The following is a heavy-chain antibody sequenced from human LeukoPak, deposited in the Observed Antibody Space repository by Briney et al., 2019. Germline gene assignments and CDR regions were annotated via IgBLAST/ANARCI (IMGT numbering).Heavy chain of an antibody. V-gene: IGHV1-69*04. CDR3: ARVSHTTVTPFDY. Sequence: GASVKVSGKASGGTFSSYAISWVRQAPGQGLEWMGRIIPILGIANYAQKFQGRVTITADKSTSTAYMELSSLRSEDTAVYYCARVSHTTVTPFDYWGQGTLVTVSS. CDR1: GGTFSSYA. CDR2: IIPILGIA. D-gene: IGHD4-17*01. J-gene: IGHJ4*02.